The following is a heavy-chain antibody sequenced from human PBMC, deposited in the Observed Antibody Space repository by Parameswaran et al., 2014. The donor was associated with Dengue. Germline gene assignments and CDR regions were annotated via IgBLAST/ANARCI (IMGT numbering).Heavy chain of an antibody. CDR3: ARQGYSGSYYYYYMDV. D-gene: IGHD1-26*01. CDR2: IDPNDSYT. Sequence: ESLKISCKGSGYRFTSYWINWVRQMPGKGLEWMGRIDPNDSYTNYSPSFQGHVTISTDKSISTAYLQWSSLKASDTAIYYCARQGYSGSYYYYYMDVWGKGTTVTVSS. J-gene: IGHJ6*03. V-gene: IGHV5-10-1*01. CDR1: GYRFTSYW.